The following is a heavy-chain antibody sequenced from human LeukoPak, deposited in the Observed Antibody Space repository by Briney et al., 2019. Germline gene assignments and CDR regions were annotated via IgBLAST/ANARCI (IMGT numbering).Heavy chain of an antibody. CDR1: GFTVSSNS. CDR2: IRSGGST. CDR3: ARDFWGAYRVDFFDF. J-gene: IGHJ4*02. D-gene: IGHD3-3*01. V-gene: IGHV3-53*01. Sequence: QPGGSLRLSCAASGFTVSSNSMTWVRQAPGKGLEWVSIIRSGGSTYYADSVKGRFTISRDNAQNSLYLQMNSLRAEDTAVYYCARDFWGAYRVDFFDFWGQGILVTVSS.